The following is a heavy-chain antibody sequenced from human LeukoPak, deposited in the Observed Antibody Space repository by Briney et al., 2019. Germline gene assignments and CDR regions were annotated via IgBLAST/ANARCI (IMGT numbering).Heavy chain of an antibody. Sequence: PGGSLRLSCAASGFTFSSYWMSWVRQAPGKGLGWVANIKQDGSEKYYVDSVKGRFTISRDNAKNSLYLQMNSLRAEDTAVYYCARDGYSYGYFFDYWGQGTLVTVSS. CDR3: ARDGYSYGYFFDY. J-gene: IGHJ4*02. V-gene: IGHV3-7*01. D-gene: IGHD5-18*01. CDR1: GFTFSSYW. CDR2: IKQDGSEK.